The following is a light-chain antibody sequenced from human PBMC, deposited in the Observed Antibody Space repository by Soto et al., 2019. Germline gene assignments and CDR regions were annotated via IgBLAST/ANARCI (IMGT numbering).Light chain of an antibody. Sequence: QSALTQPRSVSGSPGQSVTISCTGTSSDVGGYNYVSWYQQHPGKAPKFMIYDVSKRPSGVPDRFSGSKSGNTASLTIFGLQAEDDADYYCCSYAGSYTYVFGTGTKVTVL. J-gene: IGLJ1*01. CDR3: CSYAGSYTYV. CDR2: DVS. V-gene: IGLV2-11*01. CDR1: SSDVGGYNY.